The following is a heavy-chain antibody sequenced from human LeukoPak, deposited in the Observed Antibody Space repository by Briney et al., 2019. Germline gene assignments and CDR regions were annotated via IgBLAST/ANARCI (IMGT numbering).Heavy chain of an antibody. Sequence: PGGSLRLSCAASGFPFNNFGMNWVRQAPGKGLEWVSYISSSSSTMSYADSVKGRFTISRDNAKNSLFLQMNSLRAEDTAAYYCARGGAARPDYWGQGTLVTVSS. CDR2: ISSSSSTM. CDR3: ARGGAARPDY. CDR1: GFPFNNFG. V-gene: IGHV3-48*01. D-gene: IGHD6-6*01. J-gene: IGHJ4*02.